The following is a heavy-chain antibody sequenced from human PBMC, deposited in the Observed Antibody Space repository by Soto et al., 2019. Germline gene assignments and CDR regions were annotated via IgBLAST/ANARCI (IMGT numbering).Heavy chain of an antibody. D-gene: IGHD6-19*01. CDR1: GLIFSDYH. Sequence: EVQLVESGGGLVQPGGSLRLSCAASGLIFSDYHMDWVRQAPGKGLEWVGRIRRKANSYTTEYAASVKGRFTISRDDSKKSLYLPMTRLKTEDTAVYYCAMLGGWSGGSNDMDVWGQGTTVTVSS. J-gene: IGHJ6*02. V-gene: IGHV3-72*01. CDR2: IRRKANSYTT. CDR3: AMLGGWSGGSNDMDV.